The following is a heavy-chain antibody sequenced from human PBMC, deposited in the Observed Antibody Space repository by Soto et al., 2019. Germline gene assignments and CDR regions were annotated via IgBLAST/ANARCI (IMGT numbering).Heavy chain of an antibody. CDR1: GYTFTSYG. Sequence: ASVKVSCKASGYTFTSYGISWVRQAPGQGLEWMGWISAYNGNTNYAQKLQGRVTMTTDTSTSTAYMELRSLRSDDTAVYYCARFAYYGSGSYYNTPFGYWGQGTLVTVSS. J-gene: IGHJ4*02. V-gene: IGHV1-18*01. CDR3: ARFAYYGSGSYYNTPFGY. CDR2: ISAYNGNT. D-gene: IGHD3-10*01.